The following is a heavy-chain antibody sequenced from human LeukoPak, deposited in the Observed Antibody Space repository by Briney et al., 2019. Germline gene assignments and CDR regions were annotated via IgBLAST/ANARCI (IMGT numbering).Heavy chain of an antibody. J-gene: IGHJ4*02. Sequence: SETLSLTCTVSGGSISSSSYYWGWIRQPPGTGLEWIGSIYYSGSTYYNPSLKSRVTISVDTSKNQFSLKLSSVTAADTAVYYCASIYCSGGSCRFDYWGQGTLVTVSS. D-gene: IGHD2-15*01. CDR2: IYYSGST. V-gene: IGHV4-39*07. CDR1: GGSISSSSYY. CDR3: ASIYCSGGSCRFDY.